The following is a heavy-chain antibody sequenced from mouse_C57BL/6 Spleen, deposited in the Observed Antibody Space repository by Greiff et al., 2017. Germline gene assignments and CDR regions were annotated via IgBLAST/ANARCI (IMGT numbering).Heavy chain of an antibody. CDR1: GYAFSSYW. CDR2: IYPGDGDT. J-gene: IGHJ2*01. D-gene: IGHD2-4*01. Sequence: VQLQQSGAELVKPGASVKISCKASGYAFSSYWMHWVKQRPGKGLEWIGQIYPGDGDTNYNGKFKGKATLTADKSSSTAYMQLSSLTSEDSAVYFCARGDYTGYWGQGTTLTVSS. V-gene: IGHV1-80*01. CDR3: ARGDYTGY.